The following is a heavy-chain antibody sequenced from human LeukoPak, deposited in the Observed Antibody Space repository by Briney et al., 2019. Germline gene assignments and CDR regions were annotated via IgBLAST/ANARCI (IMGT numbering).Heavy chain of an antibody. CDR2: INPSGGST. CDR3: ARDGPNRYNWNSEFDY. J-gene: IGHJ4*02. V-gene: IGHV1-46*01. Sequence: ASVKVSCKASGYTFTSYYMHWVRQAPGQGLEWMGIINPSGGSTSYAQKFQGSVTMTRDTSTSTVYMELSSLRSEDTAVYYCARDGPNRYNWNSEFDYWGQGTLVTVSS. D-gene: IGHD1-7*01. CDR1: GYTFTSYY.